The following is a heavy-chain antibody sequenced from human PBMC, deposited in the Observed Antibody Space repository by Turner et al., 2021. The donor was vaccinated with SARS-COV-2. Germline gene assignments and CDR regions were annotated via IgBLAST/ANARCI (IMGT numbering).Heavy chain of an antibody. V-gene: IGHV3-7*01. Sequence: EVQLLESGGGLIQPGGSVRLSCTGPGFRFGQSWMTWVRQGPGKGLEWVGTIMQDGSEKYYGDSVKGRFTSSRDNAKNSLYLQMNSLRAEDTAVYYCAGIQSDDRSDYYGMDVWGQGTTVTVSS. J-gene: IGHJ6*02. D-gene: IGHD3-22*01. CDR2: IMQDGSEK. CDR1: GFRFGQSW. CDR3: AGIQSDDRSDYYGMDV.